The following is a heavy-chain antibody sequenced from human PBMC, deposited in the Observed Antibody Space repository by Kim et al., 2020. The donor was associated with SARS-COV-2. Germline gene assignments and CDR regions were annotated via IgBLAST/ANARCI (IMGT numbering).Heavy chain of an antibody. CDR3: ARDSDGYNWGFDY. J-gene: IGHJ4*02. Sequence: YAQKFQGRVTITADESTSTAYMELSSLRSEDTAVYYCARDSDGYNWGFDYWGQGTLVTVSS. D-gene: IGHD5-12*01. V-gene: IGHV1-69*01.